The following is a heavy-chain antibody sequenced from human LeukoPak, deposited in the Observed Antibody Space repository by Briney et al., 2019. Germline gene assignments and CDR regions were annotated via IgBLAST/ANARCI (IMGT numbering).Heavy chain of an antibody. J-gene: IGHJ6*02. V-gene: IGHV1-69*08. Sequence: ASVKVSFKASGGIFNSYTVSWVRQAPGKRFEWMGRFIPILDKADYSQRFRGRVTISADKSTTTVYMEVHRLRSDDTAVYYCARDGLPGDGMDVWGQGTTVTVSS. CDR1: GGIFNSYT. D-gene: IGHD7-27*01. CDR3: ARDGLPGDGMDV. CDR2: FIPILDKA.